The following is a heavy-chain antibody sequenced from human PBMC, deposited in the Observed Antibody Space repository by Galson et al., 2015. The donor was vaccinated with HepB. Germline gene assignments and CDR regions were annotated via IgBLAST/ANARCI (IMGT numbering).Heavy chain of an antibody. CDR2: IDNDGGIT. CDR3: ARDVGGRYSS. Sequence: SLRLSCAGSGFIFRTYWMHWVRQVPGKGLVWVSRIDNDGGITNYADAVKGRFTISRDNAKNTLYLQMNSLRVEDPAVYYCARDVGGRYSSWGQGTLVTVSS. D-gene: IGHD1-26*01. CDR1: GFIFRTYW. V-gene: IGHV3-74*01. J-gene: IGHJ4*02.